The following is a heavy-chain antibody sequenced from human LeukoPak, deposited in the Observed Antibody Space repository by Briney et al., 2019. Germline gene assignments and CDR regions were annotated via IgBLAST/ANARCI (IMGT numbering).Heavy chain of an antibody. CDR1: GFTFSSYG. CDR2: IWYDGSNK. V-gene: IGHV3-33*01. D-gene: IGHD3-10*01. J-gene: IGHJ4*02. CDR3: ARGPNTYHYYGSGSYYKPGGRNPYYFDY. Sequence: PGGSLRLSCAASGFTFSSYGMHWVRQAPGKGLEWVAVIWYDGSNKYYADSVKGRFTISRDNSKNTLYLQMNSLRAEDTAVYYCARGPNTYHYYGSGSYYKPGGRNPYYFDYWGQGTLVIVSS.